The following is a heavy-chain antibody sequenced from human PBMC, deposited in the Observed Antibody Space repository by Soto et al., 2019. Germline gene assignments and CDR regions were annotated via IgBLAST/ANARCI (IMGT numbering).Heavy chain of an antibody. CDR2: MSGSGSTI. J-gene: IGHJ6*03. Sequence: QVQLVETGGGLVKPGGSLRLSCAASGFAFKEYSMTWIRQAPGKGLEWVSVMSGSGSTIHYADSMKGRFTISRDNAKNSLFLQMDRLKANDPAVYYCARLLSFRYEDYYYMHGWGKGTTVTLS. CDR3: ARLLSFRYEDYYYMHG. V-gene: IGHV3-11*01. D-gene: IGHD3-16*02. CDR1: GFAFKEYS.